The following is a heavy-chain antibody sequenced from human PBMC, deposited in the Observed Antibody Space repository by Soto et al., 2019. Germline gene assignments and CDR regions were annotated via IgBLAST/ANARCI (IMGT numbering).Heavy chain of an antibody. J-gene: IGHJ4*02. Sequence: ASVKVSCKASGYTFTSYGISWVRQAPGQGLEWMGWISAYNGNTNYAQKLQGRVTMTTDTSTSTAYMELRSLRSDDTAVYYCARDITIFGVVTSQYEYWGQGTLVTVSS. V-gene: IGHV1-18*01. D-gene: IGHD3-3*01. CDR2: ISAYNGNT. CDR3: ARDITIFGVVTSQYEY. CDR1: GYTFTSYG.